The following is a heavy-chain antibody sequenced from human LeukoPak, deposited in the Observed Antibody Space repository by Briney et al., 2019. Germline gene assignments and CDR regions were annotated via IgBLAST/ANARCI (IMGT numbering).Heavy chain of an antibody. CDR2: ISGSGGST. CDR3: AKVGFSNTSCYD. D-gene: IGHD2-2*01. Sequence: PGGSLRLSCAASGFTFSSYDMSWVRQAPGKGLEWVSDISGSGGSTYYADSVKGRFTISRDNSKNTLYLQMNSLRAEDTAVYYCAKVGFSNTSCYDWGQGTLVTVSS. CDR1: GFTFSSYD. J-gene: IGHJ4*02. V-gene: IGHV3-23*01.